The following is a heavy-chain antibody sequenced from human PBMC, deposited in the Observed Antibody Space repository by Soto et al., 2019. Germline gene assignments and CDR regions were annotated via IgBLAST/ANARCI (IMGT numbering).Heavy chain of an antibody. V-gene: IGHV1-69*13. CDR2: IIPIFGTA. J-gene: IGHJ6*02. D-gene: IGHD2-21*02. CDR3: ARDLNAVVTPPYYYGMDV. Sequence: GASVKVSCKASGGTSSSYAISWVRQAPGQGLEWMGGIIPIFGTANYAQKFQGRVTITADESTSTAHMELSSLRSEDTAVYYCARDLNAVVTPPYYYGMDVWGQGTTVTVSS. CDR1: GGTSSSYA.